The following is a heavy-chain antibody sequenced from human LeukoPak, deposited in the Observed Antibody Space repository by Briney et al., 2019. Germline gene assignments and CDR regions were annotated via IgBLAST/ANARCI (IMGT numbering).Heavy chain of an antibody. J-gene: IGHJ6*03. CDR2: IDYRGNT. Sequence: SETLSLTCTVSGGSISSYYWSWIRQPPGKGLEWIGYIDYRGNTNYIPSLKSRLSISVDTSKNQVSLNLRSVTAADTAVYFCARQFGGVIVEYYYMDVWGKGTTVTVSS. D-gene: IGHD3-16*02. CDR3: ARQFGGVIVEYYYMDV. CDR1: GGSISSYY. V-gene: IGHV4-59*01.